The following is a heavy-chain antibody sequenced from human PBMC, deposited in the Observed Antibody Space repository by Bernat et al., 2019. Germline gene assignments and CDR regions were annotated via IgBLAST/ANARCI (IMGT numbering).Heavy chain of an antibody. J-gene: IGHJ4*02. Sequence: QVQLVESGGGVVQPGRSLRLSCAASGFTFSSYAMHWVRQAPGKGLEWVAVISYDGSNKYYADSVKGRFTISRDNSKNTLYLQMNSLRAEDTAVYYCARDSGAVAGSTGGYFDVWGQGTLVTVSS. D-gene: IGHD6-19*01. CDR2: ISYDGSNK. CDR1: GFTFSSYA. CDR3: ARDSGAVAGSTGGYFDV. V-gene: IGHV3-30-3*01.